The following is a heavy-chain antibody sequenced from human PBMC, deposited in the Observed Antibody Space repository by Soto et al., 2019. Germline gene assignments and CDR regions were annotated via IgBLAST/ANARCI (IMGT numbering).Heavy chain of an antibody. CDR2: IYATGTT. J-gene: IGHJ5*02. V-gene: IGHV4-4*07. D-gene: IGHD3-16*01. Sequence: PSETLSLTCTVSGASISGYYWSWIRKSAGKGLEWIGRIYATGTTDYNPSLKSRVMMSVDTSKKQFYLKLTSVTAADTAVYYCVRDRTKTLRDWFDPWGQGISVTVSS. CDR3: VRDRTKTLRDWFDP. CDR1: GASISGYY.